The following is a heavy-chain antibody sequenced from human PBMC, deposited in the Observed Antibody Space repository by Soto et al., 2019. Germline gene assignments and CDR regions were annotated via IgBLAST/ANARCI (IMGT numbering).Heavy chain of an antibody. V-gene: IGHV4-34*01. Sequence: SETLSLTCAVYGGSFSGYYWSWIRQPPGKGLEWIGEINHSGSTNYNPSLKSRVTISVDTSKNQFSLKLSSVTAADTAVYYCARAPYYDFWSGWYYYYGTDVWGQGTTVTVSS. J-gene: IGHJ6*02. CDR2: INHSGST. CDR3: ARAPYYDFWSGWYYYYGTDV. D-gene: IGHD3-3*01. CDR1: GGSFSGYY.